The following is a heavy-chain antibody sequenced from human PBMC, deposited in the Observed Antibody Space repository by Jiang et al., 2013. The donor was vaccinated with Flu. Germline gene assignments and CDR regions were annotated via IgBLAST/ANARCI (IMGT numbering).Heavy chain of an antibody. D-gene: IGHD2-8*02. CDR3: TRSLCPGGXCYRGSDYYTMDV. Sequence: QSGSELKEPGASVKVSCKASGYTFTTYAMNWVRQAPGQGLEWMGWINTNTGNPTFAREFTGRFVFSLDTSISTAYLQITSLKAEDTAVYFCTRSLCPGGXCYRGSDYYTMDVWG. J-gene: IGHJ6*01. V-gene: IGHV7-4-1*02. CDR2: INTNTGNP. CDR1: GYTFTTYA.